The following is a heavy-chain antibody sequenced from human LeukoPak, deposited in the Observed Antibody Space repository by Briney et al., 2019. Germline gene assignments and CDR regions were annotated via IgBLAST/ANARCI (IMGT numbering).Heavy chain of an antibody. V-gene: IGHV4-59*01. CDR2: IYYSGST. CDR1: GGSISSYY. CDR3: AREITMVRGVRAFDY. J-gene: IGHJ4*02. Sequence: PSETPSLTCTVSGGSISSYYWSWIRQPPGKGLEWIGYIYYSGSTNYNPSLKSRVTISVDTSKNQFSLKLSSVTAADTAVYYCAREITMVRGVRAFDYWGQGTLVTVSS. D-gene: IGHD3-10*01.